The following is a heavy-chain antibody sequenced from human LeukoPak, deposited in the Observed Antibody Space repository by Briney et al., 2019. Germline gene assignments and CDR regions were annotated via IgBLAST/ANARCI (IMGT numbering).Heavy chain of an antibody. Sequence: SVKVSCKASGDTFGTFSFNWVRQAPSEGLEWLGGLAPLAGTPNYAQKFQGRLTISVDKSTSTVYMELSRLTSEDTAVYWSGYYTDWGQGTLVSVSS. J-gene: IGHJ4*02. CDR3: GYYTD. V-gene: IGHV1-69*06. CDR1: GDTFGTFS. D-gene: IGHD3-3*01. CDR2: LAPLAGTP.